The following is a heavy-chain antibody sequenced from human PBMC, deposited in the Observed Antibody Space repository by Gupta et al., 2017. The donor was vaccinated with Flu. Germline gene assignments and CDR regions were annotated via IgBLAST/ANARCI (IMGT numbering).Heavy chain of an antibody. Sequence: QVQMQASGPGLVKPSGTLSLTCAVSGGAFWSPNWVSWVYTLPGKGLEWIGEIHHSGSTYYNTSLRRRVSISVDEAKNEFSLKLSSVTAADTAVYYWARGASVGVETPVRTRPRYYMDVWGKGTTVTAS. CDR1: GGAFWSPNW. CDR3: ARGASVGVETPVRTRPRYYMDV. J-gene: IGHJ6*03. CDR2: IHHSGST. V-gene: IGHV4-4*02. D-gene: IGHD3-3*01.